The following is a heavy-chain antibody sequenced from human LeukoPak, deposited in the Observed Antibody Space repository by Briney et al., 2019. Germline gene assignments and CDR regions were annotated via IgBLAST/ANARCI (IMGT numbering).Heavy chain of an antibody. CDR1: GFTFRSFS. V-gene: IGHV3-21*04. CDR2: ITNRSNKI. J-gene: IGHJ4*02. D-gene: IGHD4-17*01. CDR3: ARDRPNGDYVDY. Sequence: KPGGSLRLSCAASGFTFRSFSMNWVRQAPGKGPEWVSSITNRSNKIFYAESVKGRFSISRDNAKNSLFLQMDSLRPEDTAVYYCARDRPNGDYVDYWGQGTLVTVSS.